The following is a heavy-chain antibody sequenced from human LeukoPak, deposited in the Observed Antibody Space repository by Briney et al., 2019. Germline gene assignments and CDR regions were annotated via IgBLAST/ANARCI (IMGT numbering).Heavy chain of an antibody. CDR2: INPNSGGA. V-gene: IGHV1-2*02. J-gene: IGHJ4*02. D-gene: IGHD3-10*01. CDR3: ASGSGSYRVDY. CDR1: GYTFIGYC. Sequence: ASVKVSCKASGYTFIGYCMSWVRQAPRQGLEWVAWINPNSGGANYAQKFQGRVTMTRDTSISTAYMELSRLRSDDTAVYYCASGSGSYRVDYWGQGTLVTVSS.